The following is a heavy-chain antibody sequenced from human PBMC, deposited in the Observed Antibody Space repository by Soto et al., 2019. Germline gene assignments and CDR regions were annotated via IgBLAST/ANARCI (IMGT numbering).Heavy chain of an antibody. CDR3: ARDIGQLAESQTDYYDSSGSFDY. J-gene: IGHJ4*02. CDR1: GYTFTSYG. D-gene: IGHD3-22*01. Sequence: ASVKVSCKASGYTFTSYGISWVRQAPGQGLEWMGWISAYNGNTNYAQKLQGRVTMTTDTSTSTAYMELRSLRSDDTAVYYCARDIGQLAESQTDYYDSSGSFDYWGQGTLVTVSS. V-gene: IGHV1-18*01. CDR2: ISAYNGNT.